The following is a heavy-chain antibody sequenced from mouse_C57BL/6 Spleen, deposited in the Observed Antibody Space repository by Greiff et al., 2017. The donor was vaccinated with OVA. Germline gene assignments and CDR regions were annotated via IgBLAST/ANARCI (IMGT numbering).Heavy chain of an antibody. V-gene: IGHV1-26*01. CDR1: GYTFTDYY. J-gene: IGHJ4*01. CDR3: ARRDYAMDY. Sequence: EVQLQQSGPERVKPGASVKISCKASGYTFTDYYMNWVKQSHGKSLEWIGDINPNNGGTSYNQKFKGKATLTVDKSSSTAYMELRSLTSEDSAVYYCARRDYAMDYWGQGTSVTVSS. CDR2: INPNNGGT.